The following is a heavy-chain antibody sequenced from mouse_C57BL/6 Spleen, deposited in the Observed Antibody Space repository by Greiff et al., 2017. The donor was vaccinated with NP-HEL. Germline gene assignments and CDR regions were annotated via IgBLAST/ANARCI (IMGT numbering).Heavy chain of an antibody. Sequence: QVQLQQPGAELVMPGASVKLSCKASGYTFTSYWMHWVKQRPGQGLEWIGEIDPSDSYTNYNQKFKGKSTLTVDKSSSTAYMQLSSLTSEDSAVYYCARWGTDYYAMDYWGQGTSVTVSS. V-gene: IGHV1-69*01. J-gene: IGHJ4*01. CDR1: GYTFTSYW. D-gene: IGHD3-3*01. CDR3: ARWGTDYYAMDY. CDR2: IDPSDSYT.